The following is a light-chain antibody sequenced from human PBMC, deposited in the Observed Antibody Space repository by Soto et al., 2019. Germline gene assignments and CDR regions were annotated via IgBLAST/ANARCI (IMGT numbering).Light chain of an antibody. CDR2: LNSDVSH. Sequence: QPVLTQSPSASAFLGASVKLTCTLTSGHSSYAMAWHQQQPEKGPRYLMKLNSDVSHTKGDGIPDRFSGSRSGAVRYLTISSLQSEDEADYYCQTWGPGVFGGGTKLTVL. V-gene: IGLV4-69*01. CDR1: SGHSSYA. J-gene: IGLJ2*01. CDR3: QTWGPGV.